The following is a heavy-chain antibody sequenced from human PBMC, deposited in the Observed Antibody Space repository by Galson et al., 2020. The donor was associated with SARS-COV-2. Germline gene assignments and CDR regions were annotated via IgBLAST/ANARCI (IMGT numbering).Heavy chain of an antibody. Sequence: SVKDSCKVSGGTFNSYGINWVRQAPGQGLEWMGGIVPIFSTVNYSQKFQGRVTLTADESTSTAYMELNSLTSEDTAVYYCARDRQIVGAASPFEYWGQGSLVTVSS. V-gene: IGHV1-69*13. CDR2: IVPIFSTV. D-gene: IGHD2-15*01. CDR1: GGTFNSYG. J-gene: IGHJ4*02. CDR3: ARDRQIVGAASPFEY.